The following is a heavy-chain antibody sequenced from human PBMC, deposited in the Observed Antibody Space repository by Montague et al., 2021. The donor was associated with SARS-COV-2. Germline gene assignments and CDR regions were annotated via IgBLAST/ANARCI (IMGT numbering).Heavy chain of an antibody. CDR3: ARGGTVTTFYYYCYGMDV. D-gene: IGHD4-17*01. CDR2: INHSGST. J-gene: IGHJ6*02. V-gene: IGHV4-34*01. CDR1: GGSFSGYY. Sequence: SETLSLTCAVYGGSFSGYYWSWIRQPPGKGLEWIGEINHSGSTNYNPSLKSRVPISVDTSKNQFSLNLSSVTAADTAVYYCARGGTVTTFYYYCYGMDVWGQGTTVTVSS.